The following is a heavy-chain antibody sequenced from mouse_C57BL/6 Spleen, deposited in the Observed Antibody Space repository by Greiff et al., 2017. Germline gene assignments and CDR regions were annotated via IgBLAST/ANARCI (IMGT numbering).Heavy chain of an antibody. CDR3: ANDGYYMDY. CDR2: IYPGDGDT. CDR1: GYAFSSSW. J-gene: IGHJ4*01. Sequence: QVQLQQSGPELVKPGASVKISCKASGYAFSSSWMNWVKQRPGQGLEWIGRIYPGDGDTNYNGKFKGKATLTADKSSSTAYMQLSSLTSEDSAVYFCANDGYYMDYWGQGTSVTVSS. V-gene: IGHV1-82*01. D-gene: IGHD2-3*01.